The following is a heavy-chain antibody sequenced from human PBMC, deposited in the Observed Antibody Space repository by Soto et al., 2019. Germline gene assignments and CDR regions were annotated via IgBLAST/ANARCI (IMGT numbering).Heavy chain of an antibody. Sequence: PGGSLRLSCAASGFTFSSYSMNWVRQAPGKGLEWVSSISSSSSYIYYADSVKGRFTISRDNAKNSLYLQMNSLRAEDTAVYYCARGGGYCSSTSCYPPWGPGSYLAMWGQGTLVTVSS. CDR3: ARGGGYCSSTSCYPPWGPGSYLAM. CDR1: GFTFSSYS. J-gene: IGHJ4*02. V-gene: IGHV3-21*01. CDR2: ISSSSSYI. D-gene: IGHD2-2*01.